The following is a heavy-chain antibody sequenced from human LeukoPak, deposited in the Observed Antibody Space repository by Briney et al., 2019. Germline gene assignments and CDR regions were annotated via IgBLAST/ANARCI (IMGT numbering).Heavy chain of an antibody. Sequence: TGGSLRLSCSASGFTFSSSSMHWVRRAPGKGLVWVSRISSDGTSTNYADSVKGRFIISRDNAKNTLYLQMNSLRAEDTAVYLCARVRSSSWFDYWGQGTLVAVSS. CDR2: ISSDGTST. CDR1: GFTFSSSS. V-gene: IGHV3-74*01. CDR3: ARVRSSSWFDY. D-gene: IGHD6-13*01. J-gene: IGHJ4*02.